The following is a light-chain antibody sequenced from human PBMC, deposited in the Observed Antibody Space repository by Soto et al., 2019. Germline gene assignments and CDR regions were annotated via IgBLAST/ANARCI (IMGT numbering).Light chain of an antibody. CDR1: SGHSSYA. Sequence: QSVLTQSPSASASLGASGKLTCTLSSGHSSYAIAWHQQQPEKGPRYLMKLNSDGSHRKGDGIPDRFSGSSSGAERYLTISSLQSEDEADYYCQTWGTGIPVVFGGGTKVTVL. CDR2: LNSDGSH. J-gene: IGLJ2*01. V-gene: IGLV4-69*01. CDR3: QTWGTGIPVV.